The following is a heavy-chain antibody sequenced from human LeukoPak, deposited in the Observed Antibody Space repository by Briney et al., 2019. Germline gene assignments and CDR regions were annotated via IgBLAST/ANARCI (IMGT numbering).Heavy chain of an antibody. V-gene: IGHV3-23*01. CDR1: GFPFPTYA. D-gene: IGHD1-14*01. CDR3: AKEVSP. CDR2: VRVSDGAR. J-gene: IGHJ5*02. Sequence: GGSLRLSCVASGFPFPTYAMMWVRQAPGKGLEWVSSVRVSDGARFYADSVKGRFTISRDNSKNTLYLQMNSLRAEDTAVYYCAKEVSPWGQGTLVTVTS.